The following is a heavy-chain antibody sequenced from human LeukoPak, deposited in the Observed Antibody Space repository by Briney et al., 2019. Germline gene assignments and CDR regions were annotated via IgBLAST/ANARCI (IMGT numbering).Heavy chain of an antibody. CDR3: ARLLAAPYYINF. CDR1: GYKFTNHW. CDR2: IYPRDSDT. D-gene: IGHD6-25*01. J-gene: IGHJ4*02. V-gene: IGHV5-51*01. Sequence: GESLKISCKGSGYKFTNHWIAWVRQMPGQGLEWLGIIYPRDSDTRYSPSFQGQASISVDTSIDTAYLQWSSVKASDTAMYYCARLLAAPYYINFWGQGTLVTVSS.